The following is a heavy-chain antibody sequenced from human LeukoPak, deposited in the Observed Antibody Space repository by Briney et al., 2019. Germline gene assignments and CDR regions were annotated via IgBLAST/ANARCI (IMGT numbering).Heavy chain of an antibody. CDR1: GFTFSSYA. CDR2: ISYDGSNK. Sequence: GGSLRLSCAASGFTFSSYAMHWVRQAPGKGLEWVAVISYDGSNKYYADSVKGRFTISRDNSKNTLYLQMNSLRAEDTAVYYCARGFNSQWGYWGQGTLVTVSS. CDR3: ARGFNSQWGY. J-gene: IGHJ4*02. D-gene: IGHD4-23*01. V-gene: IGHV3-30-3*01.